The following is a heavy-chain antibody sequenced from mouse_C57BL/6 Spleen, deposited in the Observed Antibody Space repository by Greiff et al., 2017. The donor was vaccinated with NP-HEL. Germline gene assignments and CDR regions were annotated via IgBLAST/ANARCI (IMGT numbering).Heavy chain of an antibody. Sequence: VQLQQSGPELVKPGASVKISCKASGYAFSSSWMNWVKQRPGKGLEWIGRIYPGDGDTNYNGKFKGKATLTADKSSSTAYMQLSSLTSEDSAVYFCAREFITTGPFAYWGQGTLVTVSA. J-gene: IGHJ3*01. CDR1: GYAFSSSW. CDR3: AREFITTGPFAY. D-gene: IGHD1-1*01. CDR2: IYPGDGDT. V-gene: IGHV1-82*01.